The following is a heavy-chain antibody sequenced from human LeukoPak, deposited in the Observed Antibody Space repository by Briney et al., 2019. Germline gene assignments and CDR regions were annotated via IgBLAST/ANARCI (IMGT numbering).Heavy chain of an antibody. D-gene: IGHD6-19*01. Sequence: GGSLRLSCAASGFTVSSNYMSWVRQAPGKGLEWVSVIYSVGSTYYADSVKGRFTISRDDSKNTVYLQMNSLRAEDTAVYYCARVFLGSGWYIDYWGQGTLVTVSS. J-gene: IGHJ4*02. V-gene: IGHV3-53*01. CDR1: GFTVSSNY. CDR3: ARVFLGSGWYIDY. CDR2: IYSVGST.